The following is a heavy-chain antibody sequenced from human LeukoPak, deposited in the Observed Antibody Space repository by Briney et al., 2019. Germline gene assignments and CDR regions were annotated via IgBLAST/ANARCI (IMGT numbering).Heavy chain of an antibody. CDR3: AKGLGAVAGIYYYYGMDV. Sequence: GGSLRLSCAASGFTFSSYGMHWVRQAPGKGLEWVSAISGSGGSTYYADSVKGRYTISRDNSKNTLYLQMNSLRAEDTAVYYCAKGLGAVAGIYYYYGMDVWGQGTTVTVSS. V-gene: IGHV3-23*01. CDR2: ISGSGGST. D-gene: IGHD6-19*01. J-gene: IGHJ6*02. CDR1: GFTFSSYG.